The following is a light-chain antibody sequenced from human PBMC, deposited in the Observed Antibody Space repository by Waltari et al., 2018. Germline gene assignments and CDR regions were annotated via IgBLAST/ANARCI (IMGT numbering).Light chain of an antibody. Sequence: QSALTQPPSASGSPGQSVTISCTGTSRDVGGCNFVSWYQQHPGKAPKLMIYEVSKRPSGVPDRFSGSKSGNTASLTVSGLQPEDEADYYCSSYAGNHVVFGGGTKLTVL. V-gene: IGLV2-8*01. CDR1: SRDVGGCNF. CDR3: SSYAGNHVV. J-gene: IGLJ2*01. CDR2: EVS.